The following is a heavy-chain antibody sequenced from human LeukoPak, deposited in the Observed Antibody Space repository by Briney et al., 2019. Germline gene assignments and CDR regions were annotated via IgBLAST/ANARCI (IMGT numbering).Heavy chain of an antibody. CDR3: ARRAVAYSSGFY. J-gene: IGHJ4*02. V-gene: IGHV4-39*01. D-gene: IGHD6-19*01. Sequence: SQTLSLTCTVSGDSISSSNYYWGWIRQPPGKGLQWIGNIYYTGRTYNNPSLKSRVTTSVDTSNSQFSRKLRSVTAADTAVYFCARRAVAYSSGFYGGQGTLATVS. CDR2: IYYTGRT. CDR1: GDSISSSNYY.